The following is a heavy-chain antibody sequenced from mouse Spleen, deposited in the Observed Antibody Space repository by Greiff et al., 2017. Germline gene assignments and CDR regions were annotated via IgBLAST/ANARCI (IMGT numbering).Heavy chain of an antibody. CDR1: GFTFSDYG. J-gene: IGHJ2*01. Sequence: EVKVVESGGGLVKPGGSLKLSCAASGFTFSDYGMHWVRQAPEKGLEWVAYISSGSSTIYYADTVKGRFTISRDNAKNTLFLQITSLRSEDTAMYYCAREVRRGYYFDYWGQGTTLTVSS. D-gene: IGHD2-14*01. CDR3: AREVRRGYYFDY. V-gene: IGHV5-17*01. CDR2: ISSGSSTI.